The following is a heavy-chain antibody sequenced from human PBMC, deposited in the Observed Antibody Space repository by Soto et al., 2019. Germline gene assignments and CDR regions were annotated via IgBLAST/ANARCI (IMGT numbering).Heavy chain of an antibody. CDR1: GASIRSDY. J-gene: IGHJ4*02. Sequence: TSETLSLTCTVSGASIRSDYWSWIRQTPGRGLEWIGYIYDSERTNYNPSLRSRVSISADTSKNQFSLKLRSVTAADTAVYYCARQWDYWGQGILVTVSS. V-gene: IGHV4-59*08. CDR2: IYDSERT. CDR3: ARQWDY.